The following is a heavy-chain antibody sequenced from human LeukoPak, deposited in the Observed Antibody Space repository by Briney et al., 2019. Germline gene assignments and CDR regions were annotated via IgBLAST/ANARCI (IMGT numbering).Heavy chain of an antibody. CDR3: AREDYGDYANDY. J-gene: IGHJ4*02. Sequence: ASVKVSCKASGYTFTSYGISWVRQAPGQGLEWMGWISAYNGNTNYAQKLQGRVTMTTDTSTSTAYMELRSLRSDDTAAYYCAREDYGDYANDYWGQGTLVTVSS. CDR2: ISAYNGNT. V-gene: IGHV1-18*01. D-gene: IGHD4-17*01. CDR1: GYTFTSYG.